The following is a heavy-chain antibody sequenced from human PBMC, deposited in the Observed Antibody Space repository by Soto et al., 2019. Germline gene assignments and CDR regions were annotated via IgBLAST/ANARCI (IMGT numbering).Heavy chain of an antibody. CDR1: GYTFTSYA. V-gene: IGHV1-3*01. J-gene: IGHJ4*02. Sequence: QVQLVQSGAEVKKPGASVKVSCKASGYTFTSYAMHWVRQAPGQRLEWMGWINAGNGNTKYSQKFQGRVTITRDTSASTAYMELSSLRSEDTAVYYCATDIWFGERPGGAGMHWGQGTLVTVSS. CDR3: ATDIWFGERPGGAGMH. CDR2: INAGNGNT. D-gene: IGHD3-10*01.